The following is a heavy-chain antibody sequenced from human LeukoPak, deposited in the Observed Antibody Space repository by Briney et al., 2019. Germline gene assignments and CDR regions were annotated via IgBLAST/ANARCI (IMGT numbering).Heavy chain of an antibody. D-gene: IGHD3/OR15-3a*01. CDR3: ARDRDGLNTGPGYFDL. CDR1: GITFSSYG. V-gene: IGHV3-33*01. CDR2: IWYDGRNK. Sequence: RRSLRLSGAASGITFSSYGTFWCRKSPGKGPEWGAVIWYDGRNKYYADSVQGPVTISRDNPKSTLSLPMDSLRVEDTAVYYCARDRDGLNTGPGYFDLWGRGTLVTVSS. J-gene: IGHJ2*01.